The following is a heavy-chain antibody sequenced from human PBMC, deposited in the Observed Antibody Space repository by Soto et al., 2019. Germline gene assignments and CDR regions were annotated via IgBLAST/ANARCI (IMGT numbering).Heavy chain of an antibody. V-gene: IGHV4-39*01. CDR3: ARHKPSRLPKPSAFDY. CDR1: GGSISSSSYY. Sequence: SETLSLTCTVSGGSISSSSYYWGWIRQPPGKGLEWIGSIYYSGSTYYNPSLKSRVTISVDTSKNQFSLKLSSVTAADTAVYYCARHKPSRLPKPSAFDYWGQGTLVTVSS. CDR2: IYYSGST. D-gene: IGHD6-25*01. J-gene: IGHJ4*02.